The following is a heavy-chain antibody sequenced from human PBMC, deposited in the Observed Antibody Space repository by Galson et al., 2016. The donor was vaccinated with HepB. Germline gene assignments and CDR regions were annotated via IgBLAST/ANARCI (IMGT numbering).Heavy chain of an antibody. D-gene: IGHD3-9*01. CDR3: ARSPVGHSDILTGYYEKYYFDS. J-gene: IGHJ4*02. Sequence: SETLSLTCTVSGASITTYSWSWIRQPPGKGLEWIGYIFHNGRPSYNPSLKSRVTMSVATSKGQFSLKLSSVTAADTAVYYCARSPVGHSDILTGYYEKYYFDSWGQGTLVSVSS. CDR1: GASITTYS. V-gene: IGHV4-59*01. CDR2: IFHNGRP.